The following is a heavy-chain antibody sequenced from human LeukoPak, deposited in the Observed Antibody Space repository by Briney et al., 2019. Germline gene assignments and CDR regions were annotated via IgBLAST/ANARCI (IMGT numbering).Heavy chain of an antibody. J-gene: IGHJ3*02. Sequence: PGGSLRLSCAASEFTFNNYGMSWVRQAPGKVLEWVSSISSSSTYIFYADSVKGRFTISRDDAKNSLYLQMNSLRAEDTAVYSCARVRVGATYGGAFDIWGQGQWSPSLQ. CDR3: ARVRVGATYGGAFDI. D-gene: IGHD1-26*01. CDR2: ISSSSTYI. CDR1: EFTFNNYG. V-gene: IGHV3-21*01.